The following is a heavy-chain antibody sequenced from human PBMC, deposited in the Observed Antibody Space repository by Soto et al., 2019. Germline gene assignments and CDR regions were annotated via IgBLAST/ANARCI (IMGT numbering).Heavy chain of an antibody. CDR3: ARYFRGSGRYFFDY. Sequence: EVHLLESGGGLVQPGGSLRLSCAASELSSSNHAMTWVRQAPGKGLEWVSGISGSDGGAYYADSVKGRFTISRDNSRSTLYLQMNSLRGEDTAVYYCARYFRGSGRYFFDYWGQGTLVTVSS. CDR2: ISGSDGGA. D-gene: IGHD6-19*01. V-gene: IGHV3-23*01. CDR1: ELSSSNHA. J-gene: IGHJ4*02.